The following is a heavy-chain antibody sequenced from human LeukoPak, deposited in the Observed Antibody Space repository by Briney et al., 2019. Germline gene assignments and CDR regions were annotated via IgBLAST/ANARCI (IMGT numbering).Heavy chain of an antibody. CDR3: VTGFTTMAVDYFDY. D-gene: IGHD5-18*01. J-gene: IGHJ4*02. V-gene: IGHV1-24*01. CDR2: SDPEDGER. CDR1: GKTLSDLS. Sequence: ASVKVSCKVSGKTLSDLSIHWLRQPPGKGLEWLGGSDPEDGERIYAQMFQGRVTMTEVTSIDTACMELSSLRSEDTAVYYCVTGFTTMAVDYFDYWGRGTLVTVSP.